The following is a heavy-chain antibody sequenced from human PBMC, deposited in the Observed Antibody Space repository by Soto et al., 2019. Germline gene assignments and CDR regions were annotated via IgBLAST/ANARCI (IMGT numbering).Heavy chain of an antibody. CDR2: ISWNSGSI. J-gene: IGHJ4*02. CDR3: AKDMGYDLSPLGYFDY. CDR1: GFTFDDYA. D-gene: IGHD5-12*01. Sequence: EVQLVESGGGLVQPGRSLRLSCAASGFTFDDYAMHWVRQAPGKGLGWDSGISWNSGSIGYADSVKGRFTISRDNAKNSLYLKMNSLRSEDTALYYCAKDMGYDLSPLGYFDYWGQGTLVTVSS. V-gene: IGHV3-9*01.